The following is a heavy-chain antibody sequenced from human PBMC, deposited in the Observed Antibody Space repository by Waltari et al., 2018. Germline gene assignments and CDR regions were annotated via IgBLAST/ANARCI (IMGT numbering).Heavy chain of an antibody. CDR3: ARGYCSGGSCYSVFDY. CDR2: INPNSGGT. Sequence: QVQLVQSGAEVKKPGASVKVYCKASGYTFTGYYMHWVRQAPGQGLEWMGRINPNSGGTNYAQKFQGRVTMTRDTSISTAYMELSRLRSDDTAVYYCARGYCSGGSCYSVFDYWGQGTLVTVSS. J-gene: IGHJ4*02. V-gene: IGHV1-2*06. CDR1: GYTFTGYY. D-gene: IGHD2-15*01.